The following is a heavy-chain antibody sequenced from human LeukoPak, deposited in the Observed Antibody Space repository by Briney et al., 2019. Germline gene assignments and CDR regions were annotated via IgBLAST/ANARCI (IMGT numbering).Heavy chain of an antibody. J-gene: IGHJ4*02. V-gene: IGHV3-48*04. D-gene: IGHD3-22*01. CDR3: ARALVYSSGRLFDY. CDR1: GFNVISKY. CDR2: ISSSGSTI. Sequence: GGSLRLSCAASGFNVISKYMTWVRQAPGKGLEWVSYISSSGSTIYYADTVKGRFTISRDIAKKSVYLQMNSLRAEDTALYFCARALVYSSGRLFDYWGQGTLVTVSS.